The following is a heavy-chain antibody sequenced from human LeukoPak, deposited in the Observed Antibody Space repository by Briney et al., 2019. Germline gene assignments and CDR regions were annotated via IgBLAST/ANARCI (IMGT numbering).Heavy chain of an antibody. CDR3: VRARYSADSYYFDY. CDR1: GFTFSNYW. J-gene: IGHJ4*02. CDR2: VKQDESEK. Sequence: GGSLRLSWAASGFTFSNYWMSWVRQAPGKGLEWVASVKQDESEKYYVDSVKGRFTISRDKAKNSLYLQMNSLRAEDTAVYYCVRARYSADSYYFDYWGQGTLVTVSS. V-gene: IGHV3-7*03. D-gene: IGHD5-18*01.